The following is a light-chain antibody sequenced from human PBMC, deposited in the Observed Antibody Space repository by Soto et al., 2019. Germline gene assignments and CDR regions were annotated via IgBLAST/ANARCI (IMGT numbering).Light chain of an antibody. CDR2: KVS. CDR1: HSLVYTDGHTY. V-gene: IGKV2-30*01. Sequence: DVVLTQSPLSLPVTLGQPASISCRSSHSLVYTDGHTYLNWFQLRPGQSPRRLIYKVSTRDYGVPDRFSGSGSGADFTLKISRVGAEDVGVYYCMRGTHWPGTFGQGTKVEL. CDR3: MRGTHWPGT. J-gene: IGKJ1*01.